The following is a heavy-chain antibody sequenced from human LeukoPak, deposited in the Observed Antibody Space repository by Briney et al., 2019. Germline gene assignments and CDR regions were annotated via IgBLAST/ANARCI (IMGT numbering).Heavy chain of an antibody. Sequence: PGGSLRLSCAASGFTFSSYSMNWVRQAPGKGLEWVSSISSSSSYIYHADSVKGRFTISRDNAKNSLYLQMNSLRAEDTAVYYCARTCGRGTIDPGTRGFVDYWGQGTLVTVSS. D-gene: IGHD1-1*01. CDR2: ISSSSSYI. V-gene: IGHV3-21*01. J-gene: IGHJ4*02. CDR1: GFTFSSYS. CDR3: ARTCGRGTIDPGTRGFVDY.